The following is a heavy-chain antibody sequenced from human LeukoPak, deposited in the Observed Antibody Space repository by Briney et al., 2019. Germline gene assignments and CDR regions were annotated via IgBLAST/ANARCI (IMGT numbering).Heavy chain of an antibody. J-gene: IGHJ6*02. D-gene: IGHD2-2*01. CDR1: GYTFTSFV. Sequence: ASAKVSCKASGYTFTSFVISWVRQAPGQGLEWMGWISAYNGNTKYAQKLQGRVTMTTDTSTSTAYMELRSLSSDDTAVYYCARDRPGYCSSTSCASPWWYYYYGMDVWGQGTTVTVSS. CDR2: ISAYNGNT. V-gene: IGHV1-18*01. CDR3: ARDRPGYCSSTSCASPWWYYYYGMDV.